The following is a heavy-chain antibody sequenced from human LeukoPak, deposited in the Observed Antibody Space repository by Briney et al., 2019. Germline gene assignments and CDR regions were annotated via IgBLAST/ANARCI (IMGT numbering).Heavy chain of an antibody. CDR3: TRGSYYVAFDI. D-gene: IGHD1-26*01. Sequence: GGSLRLSCAASGFTFSNAWMSWVRQAPGKGLEWVGRIKSKTDGGTTDYAAPVKGGFTISRDDSKNTLYLQMNSLKTEDTAVYYCTRGSYYVAFDIWGQGTMVTVSS. V-gene: IGHV3-15*01. CDR1: GFTFSNAW. J-gene: IGHJ3*02. CDR2: IKSKTDGGTT.